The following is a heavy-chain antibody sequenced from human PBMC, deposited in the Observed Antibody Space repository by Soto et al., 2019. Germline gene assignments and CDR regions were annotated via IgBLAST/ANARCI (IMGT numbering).Heavy chain of an antibody. D-gene: IGHD3-22*01. J-gene: IGHJ4*02. CDR3: AHTLYYYDSSGYTLPSY. Sequence: SDPTLVNPTQTLTLTCTFSGFSLSTSGVGVGWIRQPPGKALEWLALIYWNDDKRYSPSLKSRLTITKDTSKNQVVLTMTNMDPVDTATYYCAHTLYYYDSSGYTLPSYWGQGTLVTVSS. CDR1: GFSLSTSGVG. V-gene: IGHV2-5*01. CDR2: IYWNDDK.